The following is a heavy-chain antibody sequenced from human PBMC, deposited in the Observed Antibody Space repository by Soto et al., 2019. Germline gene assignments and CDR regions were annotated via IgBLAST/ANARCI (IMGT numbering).Heavy chain of an antibody. CDR3: ARGRIVASIHDAFEI. V-gene: IGHV1-18*01. Sequence: QGHLLQSGDEVKTPGASVRVSCRASGYPFTSDGISWVRQAPGQGLEWVAWISAYNGNRDTAQKFQGRATMTLDTSTDTAHRELGDLTSADTGVYYCARGRIVASIHDAFEIWGQGTKVTVSS. J-gene: IGHJ3*02. CDR1: GYPFTSDG. CDR2: ISAYNGNR. D-gene: IGHD5-12*01.